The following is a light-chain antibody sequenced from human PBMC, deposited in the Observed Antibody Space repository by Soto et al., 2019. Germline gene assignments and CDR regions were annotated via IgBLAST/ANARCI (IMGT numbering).Light chain of an antibody. CDR3: QQRSNWPLYT. CDR1: QSVSGY. V-gene: IGKV3-11*01. CDR2: DAS. J-gene: IGKJ2*01. Sequence: EIVLTQTPATLSLSPGERATLSCRASQSVSGYLAWYQQKPGQAPRLLMYDASNRVTGIPARFSGSGSGTDFTLTTSSLEPEDSAVYYCQQRSNWPLYTFGQGTKLEIK.